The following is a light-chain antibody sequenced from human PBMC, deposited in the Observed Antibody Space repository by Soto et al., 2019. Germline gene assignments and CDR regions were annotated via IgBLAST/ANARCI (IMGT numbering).Light chain of an antibody. V-gene: IGKV3-20*01. CDR3: HQYGTSTPT. CDR1: QSVRNKY. CDR2: DAS. Sequence: EILLTQYPGTLSWSPGERATLSWGASQSVRNKYIAWYQQKRGKAPRVLIYDASSRATGIPDRLSGSGYGTDFTLTISSMKNDDFEVFYCHQYGTSTPTFGPGTKVDIK. J-gene: IGKJ1*01.